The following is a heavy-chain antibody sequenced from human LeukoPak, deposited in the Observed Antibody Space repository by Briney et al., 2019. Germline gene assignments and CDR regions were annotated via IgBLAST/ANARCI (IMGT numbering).Heavy chain of an antibody. Sequence: GGSLRLSCAASGFTFSSYGMSWVRQAPGKGLEWVSAISGSGGSTYYADSVKGRFTISRDNSKNTLYLQMNSLRAEDTAVYYCAKEVVLGYGDRRGTVDYWGQGTLVTVSS. CDR2: ISGSGGST. D-gene: IGHD4-17*01. CDR3: AKEVVLGYGDRRGTVDY. J-gene: IGHJ4*02. CDR1: GFTFSSYG. V-gene: IGHV3-23*01.